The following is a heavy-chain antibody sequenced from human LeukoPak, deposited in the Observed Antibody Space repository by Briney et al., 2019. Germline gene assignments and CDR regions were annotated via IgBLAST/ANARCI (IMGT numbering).Heavy chain of an antibody. J-gene: IGHJ4*02. CDR1: GGSISSYY. D-gene: IGHD2-15*01. CDR2: IYTSGST. V-gene: IGHV4-4*09. CDR3: ARQGYGENIFDY. Sequence: SETLSLTCTVSGGSISSYYWSWIRQPPGKGLEWIGYIYTSGSTNYNPSLKSRVTISVDTSKNQFSLKLSSVTAADTAVYYCARQGYGENIFDYWGQGTWSPSPQ.